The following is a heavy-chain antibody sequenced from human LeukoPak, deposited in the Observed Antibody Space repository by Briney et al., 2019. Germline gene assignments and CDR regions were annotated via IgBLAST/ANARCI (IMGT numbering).Heavy chain of an antibody. J-gene: IGHJ6*03. CDR3: ARGGGGYGGNPPHYYYMDV. Sequence: GASVKVSCKASGYTFTSYDINWVRQATGQGLEWVGWMNPNSGNTGYAQKFQGRVTMTSNTSISTDYMELSSLRSEDTAVYYCARGGGGYGGNPPHYYYMDVWGKGTTVTVSS. CDR2: MNPNSGNT. D-gene: IGHD3-16*01. CDR1: GYTFTSYD. V-gene: IGHV1-8*01.